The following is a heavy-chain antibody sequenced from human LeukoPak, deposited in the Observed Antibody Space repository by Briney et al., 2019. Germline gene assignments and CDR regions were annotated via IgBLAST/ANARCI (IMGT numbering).Heavy chain of an antibody. CDR1: GFTFSSYW. CDR2: INSDGSST. CDR3: ARAITRLRADEPFDWSNGRYYYYYMDV. J-gene: IGHJ6*03. D-gene: IGHD3-9*01. V-gene: IGHV3-74*01. Sequence: GGSLRLSCVASGFTFSSYWMHWVRQAPGKGLVWVSRINSDGSSTIYVDSVKGRFTISRDNAKNTLYLQMNSLRAEDTAVYYCARAITRLRADEPFDWSNGRYYYYYMDVWGKGTTVTVSS.